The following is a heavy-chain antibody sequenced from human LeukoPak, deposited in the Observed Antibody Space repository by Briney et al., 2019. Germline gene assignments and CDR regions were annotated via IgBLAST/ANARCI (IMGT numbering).Heavy chain of an antibody. Sequence: SETLSLTCAVSGASISGSGYYLGWIRQPPGKGLEWIGNIYYTGNTYYNASLQSRVTISIDTSKNQFSLRLNSVTAADTAMYCAKSGGYGLIDYWGQGTLVTVSS. CDR2: IYYTGNT. CDR1: GASISGSGYY. J-gene: IGHJ4*02. CDR3: KSGGYGLIDY. D-gene: IGHD1-26*01. V-gene: IGHV4-39*01.